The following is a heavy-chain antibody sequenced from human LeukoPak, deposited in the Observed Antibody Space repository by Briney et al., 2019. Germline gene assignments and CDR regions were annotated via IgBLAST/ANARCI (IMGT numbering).Heavy chain of an antibody. CDR3: ARHGDYGSGSYYY. V-gene: IGHV4-39*01. Sequence: SETLSLTCTVSGGSISSSSYYWGWIRQPPGKGLEWIGSIYYSGGTYYNPSLKSRVTISVDTSKNQFSLKLSSVTAADTAVYYCARHGDYGSGSYYYWGQGTLVTVSS. CDR1: GGSISSSSYY. CDR2: IYYSGGT. J-gene: IGHJ4*02. D-gene: IGHD3-10*01.